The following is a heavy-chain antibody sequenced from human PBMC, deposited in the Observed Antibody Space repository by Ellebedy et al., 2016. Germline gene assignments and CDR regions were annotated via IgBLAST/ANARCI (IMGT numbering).Heavy chain of an antibody. V-gene: IGHV5-51*01. J-gene: IGHJ6*02. CDR1: GYSFTSYW. Sequence: GGSLRFSCKGSGYSFTSYWIGWVRQMPGKGLEWLGIINPGDSDTRYSPSFQGQVTVSVDKSISTAYLQWKSLKASDTAIYYCARQHDRGFLMTGMDVWGQGTTVTVSS. CDR3: ARQHDRGFLMTGMDV. D-gene: IGHD3-16*01. CDR2: INPGDSDT.